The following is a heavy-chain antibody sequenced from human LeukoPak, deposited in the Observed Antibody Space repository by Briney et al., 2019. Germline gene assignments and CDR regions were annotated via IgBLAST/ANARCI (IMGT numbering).Heavy chain of an antibody. CDR1: GFTFSKYW. Sequence: GGSLRLSCAASGFTFSKYWLLWVRHAPGKGLESVSRINTNGTVTTYADSVKGRFTVSRDNADNTMFLQMNSVRAEDTAVYYCATKQWLAPPPDSWGQGTPVTVSS. J-gene: IGHJ4*02. D-gene: IGHD6-19*01. V-gene: IGHV3-74*01. CDR2: INTNGTVT. CDR3: ATKQWLAPPPDS.